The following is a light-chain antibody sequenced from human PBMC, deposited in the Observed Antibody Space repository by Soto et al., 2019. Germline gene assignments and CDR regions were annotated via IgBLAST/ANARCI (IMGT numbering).Light chain of an antibody. CDR2: GPS. CDR3: QHYDSSAPYT. CDR1: QSVSSSY. V-gene: IGKV3-20*01. J-gene: IGKJ2*01. Sequence: EIVLTQSPGTLSLSPGERATLSCRASQSVSSSYLAWYQQKPGQAPRLLIYGPSSRATGIPDRFSGSGSGTDFTLTISRLEPEDFAVYYCQHYDSSAPYTFGQGTKLEIK.